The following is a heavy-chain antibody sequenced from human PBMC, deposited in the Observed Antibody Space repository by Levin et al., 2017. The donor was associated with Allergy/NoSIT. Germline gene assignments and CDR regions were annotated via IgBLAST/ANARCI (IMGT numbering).Heavy chain of an antibody. Sequence: PGGSLRLSCAASGFTFSDPWMSWVRQAPGKGLEWVGRIKDKTDGGTTDYAAPVKGRFTISRDDSKNTLYLQMNSLKTEDTAVYYCTSLKLGVGSFDIWGQGTMVTVSS. V-gene: IGHV3-15*01. CDR1: GFTFSDPW. D-gene: IGHD7-27*01. CDR2: IKDKTDGGTT. J-gene: IGHJ3*02. CDR3: TSLKLGVGSFDI.